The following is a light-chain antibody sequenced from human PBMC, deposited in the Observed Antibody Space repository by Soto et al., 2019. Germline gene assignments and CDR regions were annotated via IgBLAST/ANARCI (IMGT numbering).Light chain of an antibody. CDR1: QSVGSN. J-gene: IGKJ1*01. CDR2: GAS. V-gene: IGKV3-15*01. Sequence: EIVMTQSPATLSVSPGERATLSCRASQSVGSNLAWYQQKPGQAPRLLMYGASTRATGVPARFSGSGSGAELTLTISSLPSEDFALYYCQQYNNRPPWTFGQGTKVEIE. CDR3: QQYNNRPPWT.